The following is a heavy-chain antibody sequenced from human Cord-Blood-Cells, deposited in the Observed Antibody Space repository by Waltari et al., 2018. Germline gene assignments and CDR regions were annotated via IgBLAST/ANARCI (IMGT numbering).Heavy chain of an antibody. CDR2: CDPEDGET. D-gene: IGHD6-6*01. J-gene: IGHJ5*02. CDR3: ATAWQLVYWFDP. CDR1: GYTLTELS. Sequence: QVQLVQSGAEVKKPGASVKVSCKVSGYTLTELSMHWVRQAPGKGLEWMGSCDPEDGETIYAQKFQGRVTMTEDTSTDTAYMELSSLRSEDTAVYYCATAWQLVYWFDPWGQGTLVTVSS. V-gene: IGHV1-24*01.